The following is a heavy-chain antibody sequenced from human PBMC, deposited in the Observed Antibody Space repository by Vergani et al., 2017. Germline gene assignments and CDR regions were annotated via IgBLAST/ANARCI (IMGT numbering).Heavy chain of an antibody. D-gene: IGHD6-6*01. CDR2: IYYTGNT. V-gene: IGHV4-31*03. CDR3: ARGGQLRTKCYHDS. J-gene: IGHJ4*02. Sequence: QVQLQESGPGLVKPSQTLSLTCTVSGGSISSGGYYWSWIRQHPEKGLDWIGYIYYTGNTYYNPSLKSRVTISGDTSKNQFSLKLSSVTAADTAVYYCARGGQLRTKCYHDSWDRGTVVAVS. CDR1: GGSISSGGYY.